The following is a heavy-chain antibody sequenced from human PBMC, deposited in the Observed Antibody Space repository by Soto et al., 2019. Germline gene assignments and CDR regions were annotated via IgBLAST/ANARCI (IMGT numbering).Heavy chain of an antibody. CDR3: AGGGYDLYYYYYGMDV. CDR1: GGTFSSYA. Sequence: QVQLVRSGAEVKKPGSSVKVSCKASGGTFSSYAISWVRQAPGQGLEWMGGIIPIFGTANYAQKFQGRVTITADESTSTAYMELSSLRSEDTAVYYCAGGGYDLYYYYYGMDVWGQGTTVTVSS. V-gene: IGHV1-69*12. D-gene: IGHD5-12*01. CDR2: IIPIFGTA. J-gene: IGHJ6*02.